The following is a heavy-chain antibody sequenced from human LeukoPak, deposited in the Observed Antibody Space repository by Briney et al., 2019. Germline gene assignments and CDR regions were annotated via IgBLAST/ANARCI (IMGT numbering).Heavy chain of an antibody. CDR2: ISSSSSYI. D-gene: IGHD2-2*01. Sequence: GGSLRLSCAASGFTFSSYSMNWVRQAPGKGLEWVSSISSSSSYIYYADSVKGRFTISRDNSKNTLYLQMNSLRAEDTAVYYCAKAGYCSSTSCYVEYYYYMDVWGKGTTVTISS. V-gene: IGHV3-21*01. CDR1: GFTFSSYS. J-gene: IGHJ6*03. CDR3: AKAGYCSSTSCYVEYYYYMDV.